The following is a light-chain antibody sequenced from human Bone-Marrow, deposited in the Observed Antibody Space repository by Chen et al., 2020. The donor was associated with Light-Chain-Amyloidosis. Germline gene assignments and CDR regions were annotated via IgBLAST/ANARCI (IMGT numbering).Light chain of an antibody. Sequence: NFMLTQPHSVSESPGKTVTISCTGSSGSIASNYVQWYQQRPGSAPTTVFSEDNQSPSGVPDRFSGSIDSSSNSSSLTISGLKTEDEADYYCQSYDSSNHEVFGGGTKLTVL. V-gene: IGLV6-57*02. CDR2: EDN. J-gene: IGLJ3*02. CDR1: SGSIASNY. CDR3: QSYDSSNHEV.